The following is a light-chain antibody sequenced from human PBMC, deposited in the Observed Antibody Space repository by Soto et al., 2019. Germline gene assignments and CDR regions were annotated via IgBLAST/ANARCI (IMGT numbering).Light chain of an antibody. Sequence: QAVVTQEPSLTVSPGGTVNLTGGSSTGAVTSNHHPYWFQQKAGQAPRTLIYDTSNKHSWTPARFSGSLLGDKAALTLSGAQPEDEAQYYCLLSYNAARVFGGGTKLTVL. CDR2: DTS. V-gene: IGLV7-46*01. CDR3: LLSYNAARV. CDR1: TGAVTSNHH. J-gene: IGLJ2*01.